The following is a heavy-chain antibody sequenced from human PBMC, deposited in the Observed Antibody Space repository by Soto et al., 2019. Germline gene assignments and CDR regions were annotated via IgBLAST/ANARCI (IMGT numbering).Heavy chain of an antibody. V-gene: IGHV4-34*01. Sequence: SETLSLTCAVHGGSFSGFYWTWIRQPPGKGLEWIGEINHSGSSNYNPPLKSRVTMSLDTSRNQFSLSLNSVTAADTAVYYCARMAGPWYFDLWGRGTLVTVS. CDR1: GGSFSGFY. J-gene: IGHJ2*01. CDR2: INHSGSS. CDR3: ARMAGPWYFDL.